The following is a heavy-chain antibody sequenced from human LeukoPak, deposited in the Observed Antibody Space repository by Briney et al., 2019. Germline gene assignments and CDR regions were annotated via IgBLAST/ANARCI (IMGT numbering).Heavy chain of an antibody. V-gene: IGHV3-15*01. CDR1: GFTFSNAW. CDR3: TTGIYYGSYFDY. CDR2: IKSKTDGGTT. D-gene: IGHD3-10*01. Sequence: PGGSLRLSCAASGFTFSNAWMSWVRQAPGKGLEWVGRIKSKTDGGTTDYAAPVKGRFTISRDDSKNTLYLQMSSLKTEDTAVYYCTTGIYYGSYFDYWGQGTLVTVSS. J-gene: IGHJ4*02.